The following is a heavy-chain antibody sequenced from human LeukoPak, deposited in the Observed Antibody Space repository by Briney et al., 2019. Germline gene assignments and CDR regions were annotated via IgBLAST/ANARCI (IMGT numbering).Heavy chain of an antibody. V-gene: IGHV4-39*07. Sequence: SETLSLTCTVSGGSISSSSYYWGWIRQPPGKGLEWIGSIYYSGSTYYNPSLKSRVTISVDTSKNQFSLKLSSVTAADPAVYYCARVIRYGYVVNNWFDPWGQGTLVTVSS. D-gene: IGHD5-12*01. CDR2: IYYSGST. J-gene: IGHJ5*02. CDR3: ARVIRYGYVVNNWFDP. CDR1: GGSISSSSYY.